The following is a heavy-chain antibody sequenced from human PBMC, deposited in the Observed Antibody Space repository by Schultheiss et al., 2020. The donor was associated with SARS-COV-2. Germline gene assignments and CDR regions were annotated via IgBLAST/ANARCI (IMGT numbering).Heavy chain of an antibody. J-gene: IGHJ3*02. Sequence: GGSLRLSCAASGFTVSGNSVNWVRQAPGKGLEWVSAISTDGSRTYYKESVKGRFTFSRDNSKNMLYLQMNSLRAEDTAVYYCARELDIWGQGTMVTVSS. V-gene: IGHV3-64*04. CDR1: GFTVSGNS. CDR2: ISTDGSRT. CDR3: ARELDI.